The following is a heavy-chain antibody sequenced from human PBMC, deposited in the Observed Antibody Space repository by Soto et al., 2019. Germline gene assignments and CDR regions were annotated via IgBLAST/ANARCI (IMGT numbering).Heavy chain of an antibody. D-gene: IGHD2-15*01. CDR3: AREIVVVVAATGGFDY. Sequence: QVQLVESGGGVVQPGRSLRLSCVASGFTFSSYGMHWVRQAPGKGLEWVAVIWYDGSNKYYVDSVRGRFTISRDNYKNTLYLQMNSLRAEDTAVYYCAREIVVVVAATGGFDYWGQGTLVTVSS. CDR2: IWYDGSNK. V-gene: IGHV3-33*01. CDR1: GFTFSSYG. J-gene: IGHJ4*02.